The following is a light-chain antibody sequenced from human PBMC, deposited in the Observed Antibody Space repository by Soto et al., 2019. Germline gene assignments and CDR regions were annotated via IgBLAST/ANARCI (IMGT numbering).Light chain of an antibody. CDR1: SSNIGAGSD. CDR3: CSYTTTYTLV. J-gene: IGLJ3*02. V-gene: IGLV1-40*01. Sequence: QSVLTQPPSISGAPGQRVTISCTGSSSNIGAGSDVHWYHQLPGTAPKLLIYGNTNRPSGVPDRFSGSKSGTSASLAIAGLQTEDEADYYCCSYTTTYTLVFGGGTKVTVL. CDR2: GNT.